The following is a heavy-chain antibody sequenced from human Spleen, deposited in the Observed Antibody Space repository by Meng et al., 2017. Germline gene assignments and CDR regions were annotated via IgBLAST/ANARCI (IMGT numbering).Heavy chain of an antibody. D-gene: IGHD6-19*01. J-gene: IGHJ4*02. CDR3: AKTIPGIAVAGNFDY. Sequence: ETLSLTCAASGFTFRTDAMNCVRQAPGKGLEWVSAISGGGGAAYYADSVKGRFTISRDNSENTLYLQMNSLRAEDTAVYYCAKTIPGIAVAGNFDYWGQGTLVTVSS. CDR2: ISGGGGAA. CDR1: GFTFRTDA. V-gene: IGHV3-23*01.